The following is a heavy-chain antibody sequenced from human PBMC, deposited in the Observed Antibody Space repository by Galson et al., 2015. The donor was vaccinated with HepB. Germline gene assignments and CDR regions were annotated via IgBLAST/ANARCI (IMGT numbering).Heavy chain of an antibody. J-gene: IGHJ4*02. Sequence: QSGAEVKKSGESLKISCKGSGYYFPTWWIGWVRQRPGKGLEWMGIIFPDDSDTRYSPSFQGQVTMAADRSINTAYLQWSSLKASATAMYYCARRRFDSSTTSNFDYWGPGTLVTVSS. CDR3: ARRRFDSSTTSNFDY. D-gene: IGHD2/OR15-2a*01. CDR2: IFPDDSDT. CDR1: GYYFPTWW. V-gene: IGHV5-51*03.